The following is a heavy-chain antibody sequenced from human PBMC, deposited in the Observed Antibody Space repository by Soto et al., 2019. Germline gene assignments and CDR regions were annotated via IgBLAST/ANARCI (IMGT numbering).Heavy chain of an antibody. Sequence: SETLSLTCTVSGGSISSSSYYWGWIRQPPGKGLEWIGSIYYSGSTYYNPSLKSRVTISVDTSKNQFSLKLSSVTAADTAVYYCARVLGGIHAFDIWGQGTMVTVSS. CDR3: ARVLGGIHAFDI. CDR1: GGSISSSSYY. J-gene: IGHJ3*02. CDR2: IYYSGST. V-gene: IGHV4-39*07.